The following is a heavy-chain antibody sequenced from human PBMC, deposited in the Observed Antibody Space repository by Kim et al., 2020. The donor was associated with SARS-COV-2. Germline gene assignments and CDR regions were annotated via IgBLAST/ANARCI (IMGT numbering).Heavy chain of an antibody. D-gene: IGHD3-9*01. Sequence: SETLSLTCTVSGGSISSYYWSWIRQPPGKGLEWIGYIYYSGSTNYNPSLKSRVTISVDTSKNQFSLKLSSVTAADTAVYYCARSWPVHTPRYFDWLLQTGAFDIWGQGTMVTVSS. CDR1: GGSISSYY. J-gene: IGHJ3*02. CDR2: IYYSGST. V-gene: IGHV4-59*01. CDR3: ARSWPVHTPRYFDWLLQTGAFDI.